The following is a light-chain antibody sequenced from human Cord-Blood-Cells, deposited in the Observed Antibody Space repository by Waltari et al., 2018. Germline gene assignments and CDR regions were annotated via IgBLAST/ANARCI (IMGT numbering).Light chain of an antibody. CDR2: GAS. CDR3: QQYNNWWT. CDR1: QRVSSN. J-gene: IGKJ1*01. Sequence: EIVMTQSPAPLSVSPGERATLSCRASQRVSSNLAWYQQKPGQAPRLLIYGASTRATGIPARFSGSGSGTEFTLTISSLQSEDFAVYYCQQYNNWWTFGQGTKVEIK. V-gene: IGKV3-15*01.